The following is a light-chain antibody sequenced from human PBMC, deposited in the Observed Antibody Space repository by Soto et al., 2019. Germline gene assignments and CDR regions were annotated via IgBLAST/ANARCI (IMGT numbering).Light chain of an antibody. CDR1: SSDVGGYSY. CDR3: NSYTSSSTWV. Sequence: QSALTQPASVSGYPGQSITISCTGTSSDVGGYSYVSWYQHNPGKAPKLMIYDVSNRPSGVSNRFSGSKSGNTASLTISGLQAEDEADYYCNSYTSSSTWVFGGGTKLTVL. J-gene: IGLJ2*01. CDR2: DVS. V-gene: IGLV2-14*03.